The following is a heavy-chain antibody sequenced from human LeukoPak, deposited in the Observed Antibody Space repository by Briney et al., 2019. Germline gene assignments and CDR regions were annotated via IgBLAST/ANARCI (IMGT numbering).Heavy chain of an antibody. CDR1: GNYW. CDR3: VSFYETY. D-gene: IGHD2-2*01. V-gene: IGHV3-74*01. J-gene: IGHJ4*02. Sequence: GGSLRLSCAASGNYWMHWVCQAPGKGLVWVSHINSDGSWTSYADSVKGRFTISKGNAKNTVYLQMNNLRAEDTAVYYCVSFYETYWGRGTLVTVSS. CDR2: INSDGSWT.